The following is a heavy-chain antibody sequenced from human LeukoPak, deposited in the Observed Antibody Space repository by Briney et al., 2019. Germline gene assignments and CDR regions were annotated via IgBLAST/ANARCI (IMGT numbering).Heavy chain of an antibody. CDR3: AKGATTRSTVITDYFDN. CDR1: GFTFSTYA. Sequence: GGSLRLSCAASGFTFSTYAMSWVRQAPGKGLEWVSGISGSGVTTYYTDSVKGRFTISRDNAKNTLYLQIDTMRAEDTAVYYCAKGATTRSTVITDYFDNRLHGTLVTVS. CDR2: ISGSGVTT. V-gene: IGHV3-23*01. D-gene: IGHD4-17*01. J-gene: IGHJ4*01.